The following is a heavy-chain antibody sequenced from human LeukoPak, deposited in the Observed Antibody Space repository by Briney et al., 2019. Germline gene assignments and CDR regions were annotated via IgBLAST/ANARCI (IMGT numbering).Heavy chain of an antibody. J-gene: IGHJ3*02. Sequence: ASVKVSCKASGYTFTGYYMHWVRQAPGQGLEWMGWINPNSGGTNYAQKFQGRVTMTRDTSISTAYMELRSLRSDDTAVYYCARTQFDVVVPAAIIIAFDIWGQGTMVTVSS. CDR3: ARTQFDVVVPAAIIIAFDI. D-gene: IGHD2-2*01. V-gene: IGHV1-2*02. CDR2: INPNSGGT. CDR1: GYTFTGYY.